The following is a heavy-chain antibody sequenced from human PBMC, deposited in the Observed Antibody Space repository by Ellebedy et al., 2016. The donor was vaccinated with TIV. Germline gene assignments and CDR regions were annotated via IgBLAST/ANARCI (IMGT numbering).Heavy chain of an antibody. CDR2: IKEDGSLK. CDR1: GFTFNSHW. D-gene: IGHD2-8*01. Sequence: GESLKISCAASGFTFNSHWMAWVRQAPGQGLEWVASIKEDGSLKRYMDSVKGRFTISRDNAKNSLYLQMNSLRAEDTAVYFCARSRGVSYWGQGTLVTVSS. V-gene: IGHV3-7*03. CDR3: ARSRGVSY. J-gene: IGHJ4*02.